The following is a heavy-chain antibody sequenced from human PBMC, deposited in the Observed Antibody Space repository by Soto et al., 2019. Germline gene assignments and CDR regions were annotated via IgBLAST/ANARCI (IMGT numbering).Heavy chain of an antibody. CDR2: IYPGDSDT. CDR1: GYRFTTDW. CDR3: ARLPGVGLVALGQLLPQVFDF. Sequence: GESLQISGQGSGYRFTTDWIGWVRQMAGKGLEWMGLIYPGDSDTRYSPSFQGQVTISADKSTSTAYLQWNSLKASDTAMYYCARLPGVGLVALGQLLPQVFDFWSQGTLVT. D-gene: IGHD3-10*01. V-gene: IGHV5-51*01. J-gene: IGHJ4*02.